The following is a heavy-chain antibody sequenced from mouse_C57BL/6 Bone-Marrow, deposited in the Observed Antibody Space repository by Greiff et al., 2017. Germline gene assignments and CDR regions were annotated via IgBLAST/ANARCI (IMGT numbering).Heavy chain of an antibody. CDR3: ARQRRRSPYYAMDY. J-gene: IGHJ4*01. Sequence: VQLQPPGAELVKPGASVKLSCKASGYTFTSYWMHWVKQRPGRGLEWIGRIDPNSGGTKYNEKFKSKATLTVDKPSSTAYMQLSSLTSEDSAVYYCARQRRRSPYYAMDYWGQGTSVTVSS. CDR2: IDPNSGGT. CDR1: GYTFTSYW. V-gene: IGHV1-72*01.